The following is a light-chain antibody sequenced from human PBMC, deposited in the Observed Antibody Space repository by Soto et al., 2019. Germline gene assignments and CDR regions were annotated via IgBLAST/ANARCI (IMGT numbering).Light chain of an antibody. CDR2: DSS. CDR3: QRYNAFSQT. V-gene: IGKV1-5*01. J-gene: IGKJ1*01. CDR1: QSINSW. Sequence: DIQMTQSPSTLSASVGDRVTITCRASQSINSWLAWYQQKPGKAPQVLIYDSSSLQTGVPSRFSGSGSGTEFTLTIDSLQPEDFATYYCQRYNAFSQTFCQGTKVEI.